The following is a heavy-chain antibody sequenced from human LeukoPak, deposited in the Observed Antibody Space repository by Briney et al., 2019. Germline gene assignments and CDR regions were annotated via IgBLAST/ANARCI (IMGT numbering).Heavy chain of an antibody. V-gene: IGHV4-39*07. CDR1: GGSISSTSYY. Sequence: SETLSLTCTVSGGSISSTSYYWGWIRQPPGKGLEWIGEINHSGSTNYNPSLKSRVTISVDTSKNQFSLKLSSVTAADTAVYYCASGSFCSSTSCYSANDYWGQGTLVTVSS. CDR3: ASGSFCSSTSCYSANDY. D-gene: IGHD2-2*01. CDR2: INHSGST. J-gene: IGHJ4*02.